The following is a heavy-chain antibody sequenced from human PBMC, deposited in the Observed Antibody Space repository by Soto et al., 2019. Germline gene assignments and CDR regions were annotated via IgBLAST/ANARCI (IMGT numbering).Heavy chain of an antibody. J-gene: IGHJ5*01. CDR3: ARSDDWDLNWFDS. D-gene: IGHD2-21*02. V-gene: IGHV1-8*01. CDR2: VNPNRANT. CDR1: GYRFSNYD. Sequence: QVQLVQSGAEVKKPGASVKVSCKASGYRFSNYDMNWVQQAPGQGLEWMGWVNPNRANTGYAQKFRGRLTLTSNTSITTAYMELSSLTSEDTAVYYCARSDDWDLNWFDSWGQGTLVTVSS.